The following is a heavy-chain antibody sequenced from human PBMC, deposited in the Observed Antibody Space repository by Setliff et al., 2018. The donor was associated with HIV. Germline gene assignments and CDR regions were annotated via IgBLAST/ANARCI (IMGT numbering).Heavy chain of an antibody. D-gene: IGHD6-19*01. V-gene: IGHV4-38-2*01. CDR3: ARQGAVTVHAFDS. J-gene: IGHJ4*02. CDR1: GYTISTNEW. CDR2: ISHSGIT. Sequence: SETLSLTCAVSGYTISTNEWWGWIRQPPGKGLEWIGYISHSGITYYNPSLKSRVTISVDTSKNHSSLRLSFVTAADTAVYYCARQGAVTVHAFDSWGPGALVTVSS.